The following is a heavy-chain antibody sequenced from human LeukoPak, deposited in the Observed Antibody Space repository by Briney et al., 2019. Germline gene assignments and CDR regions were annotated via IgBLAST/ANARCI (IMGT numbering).Heavy chain of an antibody. V-gene: IGHV4-59*01. CDR1: GGSISSYY. CDR2: IYYSGST. J-gene: IGHJ4*02. Sequence: PSETLSLTCTVSGGSISSYYWSWIRQPPGKGLEWIGYIYYSGSTNYNPSLKSRVTISVDTSKNQFSLKLSSVTAADTAVYYCASQGYSGYDYRHDYWGQGTLVTVSS. D-gene: IGHD5-12*01. CDR3: ASQGYSGYDYRHDY.